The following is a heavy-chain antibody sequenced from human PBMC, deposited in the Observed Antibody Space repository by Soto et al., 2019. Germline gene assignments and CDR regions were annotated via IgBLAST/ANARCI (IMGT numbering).Heavy chain of an antibody. CDR3: ARDIAARPTYYFDY. D-gene: IGHD6-6*01. CDR2: IWYDGSNK. V-gene: IGHV3-33*01. Sequence: SLRLSCAAXGFTFSSYGMHWVRQAPGKGLEWVAVIWYDGSNKYYADSVKGRFTISRDNSKNTLYLQMNSLRAEDTAVYYCARDIAARPTYYFDYWGQGTRVTVS. J-gene: IGHJ4*02. CDR1: GFTFSSYG.